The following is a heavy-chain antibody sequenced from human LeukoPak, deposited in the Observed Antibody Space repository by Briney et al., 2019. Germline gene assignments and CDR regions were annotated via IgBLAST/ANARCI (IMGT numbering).Heavy chain of an antibody. V-gene: IGHV4-4*02. J-gene: IGHJ3*02. CDR3: VRGVIAVAGIKRGGAFDI. CDR2: IYHSGST. CDR1: GGSISSSNW. D-gene: IGHD6-19*01. Sequence: SETLSLTCAVSGGSISSSNWWSRVRQPPGKGLEWIGEIYHSGSTNYNPSLKSRVTISVDKSKNQFSLKLSSVTAADTAVYYCVRGVIAVAGIKRGGAFDIWGQGTMVTVSS.